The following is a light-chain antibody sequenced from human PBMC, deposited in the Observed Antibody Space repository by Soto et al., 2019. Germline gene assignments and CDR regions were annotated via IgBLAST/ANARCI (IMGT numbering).Light chain of an antibody. V-gene: IGKV1-9*01. Sequence: IELTQSTSSLSASVGDRVTITCRASQGISSYLAWYQQKPGKAPKLLIYAASTLQSGVPLRFSGSGSGTDFTLTISSLQPEDFATYYCPQLNTYPVTFGGGTNVAIK. CDR2: AAS. CDR3: PQLNTYPVT. J-gene: IGKJ4*01. CDR1: QGISSY.